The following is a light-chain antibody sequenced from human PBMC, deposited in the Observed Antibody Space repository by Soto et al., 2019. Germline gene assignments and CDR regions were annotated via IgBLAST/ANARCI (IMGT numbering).Light chain of an antibody. CDR2: DVS. CDR1: QSVSNNY. J-gene: IGKJ4*01. CDR3: QQYGRSPLT. V-gene: IGKV3-20*01. Sequence: EIVLTQSPGTLSSSPGERATLSCRASQSVSNNYLAWYQHKPGQPPRFLIYDVSTRAAGIPDKFSGRGSGTDFTFTIRRLAPEDFAVYCCQQYGRSPLTFGGGTKVEIE.